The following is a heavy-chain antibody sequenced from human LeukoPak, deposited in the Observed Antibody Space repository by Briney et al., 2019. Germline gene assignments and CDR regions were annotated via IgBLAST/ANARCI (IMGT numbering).Heavy chain of an antibody. V-gene: IGHV4-59*01. D-gene: IGHD6-6*01. J-gene: IGHJ3*01. Sequence: SETLSLTCTVSGDSIRNYYWSWIRQPPGKKLEWIGYIYHIGSINYNPSLKSRVTISVDTSKNHFSLNLSSVTTADTAVFYCARSIANAEDGRRAFDLWGQGTMVTVSS. CDR1: GDSIRNYY. CDR3: ARSIANAEDGRRAFDL. CDR2: IYHIGSI.